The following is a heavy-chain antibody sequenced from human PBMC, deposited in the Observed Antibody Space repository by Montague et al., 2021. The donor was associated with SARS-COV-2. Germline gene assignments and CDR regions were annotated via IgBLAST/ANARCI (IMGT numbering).Heavy chain of an antibody. CDR2: TYYSGTS. J-gene: IGHJ4*02. CDR3: ARGGIGAIVD. Sequence: SETLSLTCTVSGGPISISGYYWGWVRQPPGKGLEWIGTTYYSGTSYLKPPLNSRATMSVDPSKNQLSLKLASVTAADTAVYYCARGGIGAIVDWGQGTLVTVSS. CDR1: GGPISISGYY. V-gene: IGHV4-39*07. D-gene: IGHD2-21*01.